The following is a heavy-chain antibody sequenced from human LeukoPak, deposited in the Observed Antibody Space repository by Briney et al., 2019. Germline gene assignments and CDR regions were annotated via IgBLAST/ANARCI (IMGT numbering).Heavy chain of an antibody. CDR1: GGSISSYY. D-gene: IGHD3-22*01. CDR2: IYYSGST. V-gene: IGHV4-59*01. Sequence: KTSETLSLTCTVSGGSISSYYWSWIRQPPGKGLEWIGYIYYSGSTNCNPSLKSRVTISVDTSKNQFSLKLSSVTAADTAVYYCARCDSSGPKEGFDYWGQGTLVTVSS. CDR3: ARCDSSGPKEGFDY. J-gene: IGHJ4*02.